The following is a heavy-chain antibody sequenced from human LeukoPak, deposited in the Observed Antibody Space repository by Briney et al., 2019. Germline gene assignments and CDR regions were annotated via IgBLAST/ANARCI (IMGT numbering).Heavy chain of an antibody. CDR1: GFTSSSYA. D-gene: IGHD6-19*01. CDR3: AKDRGSTGWSDY. V-gene: IGHV3-23*01. J-gene: IGHJ4*02. CDR2: ISVTGSSA. Sequence: PGGSLRLSCAASGFTSSSYAMTWVRQAPGRGLEWVSSISVTGSSAYYADSVKGRFTISRDNSMNTVDLQMNSLRADDTAVYYCAKDRGSTGWSDYWGQGTLVTVSS.